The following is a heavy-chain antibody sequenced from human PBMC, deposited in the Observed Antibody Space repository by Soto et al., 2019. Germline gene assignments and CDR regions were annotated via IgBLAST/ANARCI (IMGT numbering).Heavy chain of an antibody. V-gene: IGHV1-69*02. CDR1: GGTFNTYT. CDR2: FIPILDMA. Sequence: QVQVVQSGAEVKKPESSVKVSCKPSGGTFNTYTVNWVRLAPGHGLEWMGRFIPILDMANYAQKFQDRVTITADRSTFTAYMELNSLTSDDTAVYYWAITYCHDNSCPSDFDFWGPGTRVTVSS. J-gene: IGHJ4*02. D-gene: IGHD3-22*01. CDR3: AITYCHDNSCPSDFDF.